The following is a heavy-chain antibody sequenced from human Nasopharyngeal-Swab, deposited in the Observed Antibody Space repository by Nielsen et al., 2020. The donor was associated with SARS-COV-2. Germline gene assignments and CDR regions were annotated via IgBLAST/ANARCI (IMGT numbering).Heavy chain of an antibody. CDR3: AKGKEAIVVVPGILNWFDP. V-gene: IGHV3-9*01. CDR1: GFTFDDYA. J-gene: IGHJ5*02. CDR2: ISWNSGSI. Sequence: SLKISCAASGFTFDDYAMHRVRQAPGKGLEWVSGISWNSGSIGYADSVKGRFTISRDNAKNSLYLQMNSLRAEDTALYYCAKGKEAIVVVPGILNWFDPWGQGTLVTVSS. D-gene: IGHD2-2*01.